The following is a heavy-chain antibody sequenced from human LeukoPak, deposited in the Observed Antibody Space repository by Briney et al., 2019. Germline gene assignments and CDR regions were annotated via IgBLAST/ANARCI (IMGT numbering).Heavy chain of an antibody. CDR1: GFTFDDYG. J-gene: IGHJ6*03. V-gene: IGHV3-20*04. CDR2: IDWNGGST. CDR3: ARMYSSSPNYYYYMDV. Sequence: PGRSLRLSCAASGFTFDDYGMGWARQAAGKGLEWVSGIDWNGGSTGYADSVKGRFTISRDNAKNSLYLQMNSLRDEDTVLYYCARMYSSSPNYYYYMDVWGKGTTVTVSS. D-gene: IGHD6-6*01.